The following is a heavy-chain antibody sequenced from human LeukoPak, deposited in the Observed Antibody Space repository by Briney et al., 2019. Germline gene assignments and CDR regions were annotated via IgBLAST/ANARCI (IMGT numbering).Heavy chain of an antibody. J-gene: IGHJ5*02. CDR3: ARVSMDDNGWYANWFDP. Sequence: SQTLSLTCAISGDSVSSNSAAWNWVRQSPSRGLEWLGRTYYRSKWYNDYAVSVKSRITINPDTSKNQFSLQLNSVTPEDTAVYYCARVSMDDNGWYANWFDPWGQGTLVTVSS. D-gene: IGHD6-19*01. CDR2: TYYRSKWYN. CDR1: GDSVSSNSAA. V-gene: IGHV6-1*01.